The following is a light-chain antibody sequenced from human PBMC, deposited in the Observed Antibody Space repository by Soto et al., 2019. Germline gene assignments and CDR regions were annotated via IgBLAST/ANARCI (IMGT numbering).Light chain of an antibody. CDR1: ESVSSY. CDR2: DAS. Sequence: DIVLTQSPAALSLSPGERATLSCRASESVSSYLVWYQQKPGQAPRLLIYDASTRATGIPARFSGSGAGTDFTLTISSLEPEDFAVYFCLRYSSSQWTFGQGTKVDIK. CDR3: LRYSSSQWT. V-gene: IGKV3-11*01. J-gene: IGKJ1*01.